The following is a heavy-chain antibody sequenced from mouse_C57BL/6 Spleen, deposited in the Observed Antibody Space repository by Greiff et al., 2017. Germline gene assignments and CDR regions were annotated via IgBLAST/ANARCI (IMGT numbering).Heavy chain of an antibody. J-gene: IGHJ1*03. Sequence: VQLQQSGAELMKPGASVKLSCKATGFTFTGYWIEWVKQRPGHGLEWIGWIDPENGDTEYASKFQGKATITADTSSNTAYLQLSSLTSEDTAVYCCTNSKGVWGTGTTVTVSS. CDR3: TNSKGV. D-gene: IGHD2-5*01. CDR2: IDPENGDT. V-gene: IGHV14-4*01. CDR1: GFTFTGYW.